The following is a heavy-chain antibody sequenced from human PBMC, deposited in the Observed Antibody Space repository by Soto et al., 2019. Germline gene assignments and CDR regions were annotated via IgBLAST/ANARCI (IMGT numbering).Heavy chain of an antibody. D-gene: IGHD2-21*01. CDR1: GGSISRSSYF. CDR2: IYYSGST. CDR3: ARHRSELKVVNGMDV. J-gene: IGHJ6*02. V-gene: IGHV4-39*01. Sequence: QLQLQESGPGLVKPSETLSLTCTVSGGSISRSSYFWGWIRQPPGKGLEWIGSIYYSGSTYSNPSLKSRVTISVDAPKNQFSLKLSSVTAADTAVYYCARHRSELKVVNGMDVWGQGTTVTVSS.